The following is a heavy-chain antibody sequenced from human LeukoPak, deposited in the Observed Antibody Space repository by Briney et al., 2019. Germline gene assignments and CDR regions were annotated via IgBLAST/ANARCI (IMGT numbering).Heavy chain of an antibody. J-gene: IGHJ4*02. CDR3: ARDAAGYYYDSSCYYPDY. CDR2: IWYDGSNK. CDR1: GFTFSSYG. D-gene: IGHD3-22*01. Sequence: PGGSLRLSCAASGFTFSSYGMHWVRQAPGKGLEWVAVIWYDGSNKYYADSVKGRFTISRDNSKNTLYLQMNSLRAEDTAVYYCARDAAGYYYDSSCYYPDYWGQGTLVTVSS. V-gene: IGHV3-33*01.